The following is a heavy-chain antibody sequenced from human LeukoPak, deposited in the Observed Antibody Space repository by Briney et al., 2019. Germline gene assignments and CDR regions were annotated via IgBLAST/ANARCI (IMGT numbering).Heavy chain of an antibody. CDR3: ARGNWGTDY. J-gene: IGHJ4*02. V-gene: IGHV4-34*01. Sequence: ASETLSLTCDVYGGSFSGYSWNWIRQPPVKGLEWIGYIYYSGSTYYNPSLKSRVSISVDTSKNQFSLRLSSVTAADTAVYYCARGNWGTDYWGQGTLVTVSS. CDR1: GGSFSGYS. D-gene: IGHD7-27*01. CDR2: IYYSGST.